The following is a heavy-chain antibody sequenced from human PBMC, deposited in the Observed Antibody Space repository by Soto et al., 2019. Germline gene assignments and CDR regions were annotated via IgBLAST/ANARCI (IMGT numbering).Heavy chain of an antibody. V-gene: IGHV3-21*01. CDR2: ISSSSSYI. CDR1: GFTFSRYS. D-gene: IGHD6-6*01. J-gene: IGHJ6*02. CDR3: AIDRRSSSGHYYCVMDV. Sequence: NLGGSLRLSCAASGFTFSRYSMNWVRQAPGKGLEWVSSISSSSSYIYYADSVKGRFTISRDNAKNSLYLQMNSLRAEDTAVYYCAIDRRSSSGHYYCVMDVWGQGTRDTVSS.